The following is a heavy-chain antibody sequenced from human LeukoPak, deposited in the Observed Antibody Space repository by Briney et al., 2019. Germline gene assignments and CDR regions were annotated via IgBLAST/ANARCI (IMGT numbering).Heavy chain of an antibody. D-gene: IGHD4-17*01. J-gene: IGHJ4*02. Sequence: SQTLSLTCTVSGGSISSGGYYWNWIRQHPGKGLEWVVYIYYTGSTYYNPSLKGRFSMSVDTSKNHFSLKLRSVNVADTAVYYCVRAGLWLRGTTAFDSWGLGTLVTVSP. CDR2: IYYTGST. CDR3: VRAGLWLRGTTAFDS. V-gene: IGHV4-31*03. CDR1: GGSISSGGYY.